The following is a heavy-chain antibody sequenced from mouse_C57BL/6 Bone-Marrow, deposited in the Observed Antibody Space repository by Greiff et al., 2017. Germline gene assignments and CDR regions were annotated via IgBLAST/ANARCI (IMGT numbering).Heavy chain of an antibody. V-gene: IGHV5-6*01. D-gene: IGHD1-1*01. J-gene: IGHJ4*01. Sequence: EVKVVESGGDLVKPGGSLKLSCAASGFTFSSYGMSWVRQTPDKRLEWVATISSGGSYTYYPDSVKGRFTISRDNAKNTLYLQMSRLKSEDTAMYYCARHRVVAPMDYWGQGTSVTVSS. CDR2: ISSGGSYT. CDR1: GFTFSSYG. CDR3: ARHRVVAPMDY.